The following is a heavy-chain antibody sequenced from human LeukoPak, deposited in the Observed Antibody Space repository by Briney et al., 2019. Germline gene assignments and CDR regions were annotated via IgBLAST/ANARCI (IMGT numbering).Heavy chain of an antibody. V-gene: IGHV4-4*07. CDR3: ARVICSGGSCRFDY. CDR2: IHTSGST. Sequence: SETLSLTCTVSGGSISSYYWNWIRQPAGKGLEWIGRIHTSGSTNYNPSLKSRVTMSVYTSKNQFSLKLSSVTAADTAVYYCARVICSGGSCRFDYWGQGTLVTVSS. CDR1: GGSISSYY. D-gene: IGHD2-15*01. J-gene: IGHJ4*02.